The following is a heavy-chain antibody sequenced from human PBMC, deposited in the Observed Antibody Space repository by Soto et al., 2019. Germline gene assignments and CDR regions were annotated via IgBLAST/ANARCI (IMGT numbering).Heavy chain of an antibody. V-gene: IGHV4-4*07. J-gene: IGHJ5*02. D-gene: IGHD3-3*01. CDR1: GGAISGYN. CDR2: SYSSGGT. CDR3: ARGQRFSAAFDP. Sequence: SETLSLTCTVSGGAISGYNWTCLRQPAGRGLEGIGRSYSSGGTKYNPSLKSRVDMSLDMSKNQFSLRLDSVTAAATAVYYCARGQRFSAAFDPWGQGTLVTVS.